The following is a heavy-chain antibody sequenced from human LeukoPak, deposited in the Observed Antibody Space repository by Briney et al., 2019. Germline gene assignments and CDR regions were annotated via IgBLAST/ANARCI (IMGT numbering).Heavy chain of an antibody. Sequence: GGSLRLSCVGSGFTSSQYWMSWVRQAPGKGLVWVSRISPTGSTTSYADSVKGRFTVSRDNAKNTLYLQVNNLRAEDTAVYYCARGPSSNWSGLDFWGQGTLLTVSS. CDR3: ARGPSSNWSGLDF. CDR2: ISPTGSTT. CDR1: GFTSSQYW. V-gene: IGHV3-74*01. J-gene: IGHJ4*02. D-gene: IGHD6-13*01.